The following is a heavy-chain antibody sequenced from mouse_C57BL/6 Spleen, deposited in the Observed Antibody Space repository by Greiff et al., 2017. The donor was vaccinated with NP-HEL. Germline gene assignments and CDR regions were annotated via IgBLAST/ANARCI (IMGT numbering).Heavy chain of an antibody. CDR2: IDPSDSYT. V-gene: IGHV1-69*01. Sequence: QVQLQQPGAELVMPGASVKLSCKASGYTFTSYWMHWVKQRPGQGLEWIGEIDPSDSYTNYNQKFKGKSTLTVDKSSSTAYMQLSSLTSEDSAVYYCARSFTTVVVSDYWGQGTTLTVSS. CDR3: ARSFTTVVVSDY. D-gene: IGHD1-1*01. J-gene: IGHJ2*01. CDR1: GYTFTSYW.